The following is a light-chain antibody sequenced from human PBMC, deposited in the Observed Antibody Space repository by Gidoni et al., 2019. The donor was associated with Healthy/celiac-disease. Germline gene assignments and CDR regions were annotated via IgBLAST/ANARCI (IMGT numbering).Light chain of an antibody. CDR3: HQYNNWPPGT. Sequence: EIVMTQSPATLSVSPGERATLSCRASQSVSSNLAWYQQKPGQAPRHLIYGAFTRATGIPARFSGGGSGTDFTLTISRLHSEDFAVYYCHQYNNWPPGTFGQGTKVEIK. CDR2: GAF. CDR1: QSVSSN. V-gene: IGKV3-15*01. J-gene: IGKJ1*01.